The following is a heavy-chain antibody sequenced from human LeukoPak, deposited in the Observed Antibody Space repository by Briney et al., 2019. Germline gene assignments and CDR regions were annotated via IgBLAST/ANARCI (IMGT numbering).Heavy chain of an antibody. Sequence: PGRSLRLSCAASGFTFSSYAMHWVRQAPGKGLEWVAVISYDGSNKYYADSVKGRFTISRDNSKNTLYLQMNSLRAEDTAVYYCARSIGGNSAFDYWGQGTLVTVSS. D-gene: IGHD4-23*01. CDR1: GFTFSSYA. J-gene: IGHJ4*02. V-gene: IGHV3-30-3*01. CDR3: ARSIGGNSAFDY. CDR2: ISYDGSNK.